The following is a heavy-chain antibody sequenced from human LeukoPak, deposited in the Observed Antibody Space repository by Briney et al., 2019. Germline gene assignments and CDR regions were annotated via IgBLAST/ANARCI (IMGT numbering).Heavy chain of an antibody. CDR3: AKDQILEGFDY. CDR1: GFTFSSYG. V-gene: IGHV3-30*18. Sequence: PGGSLRLSCAASGFTFSSYGMHWVRQAPGQGLEWVAVISYDGSNKYYADSVKGRFTISRDNSKNTLYLQMNSLRAEDTAVYYCAKDQILEGFDYWGQGTLVTVSS. CDR2: ISYDGSNK. J-gene: IGHJ4*02.